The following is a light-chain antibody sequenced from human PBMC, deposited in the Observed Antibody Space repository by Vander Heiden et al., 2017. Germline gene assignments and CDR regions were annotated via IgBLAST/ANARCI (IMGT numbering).Light chain of an antibody. CDR2: GAS. CDR1: RSSSRN. Sequence: EIVMTQSPATLSVSPGERATLSSRASRSSSRNLAWYQQKHVPAPQLLIDGASDRATGVTDRFSGSGSGTEFTRTISSLQSVDSAVYNCQQYNNWAPSWTFGQGTKVEV. V-gene: IGKV3-15*01. J-gene: IGKJ1*01. CDR3: QQYNNWAPSWT.